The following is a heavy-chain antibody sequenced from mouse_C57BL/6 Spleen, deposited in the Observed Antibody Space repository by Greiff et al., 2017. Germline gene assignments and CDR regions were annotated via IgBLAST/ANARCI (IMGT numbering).Heavy chain of an antibody. CDR3: ARKDGYDGFDY. Sequence: QVHVKQPGAELVKPGASVKLSCKASGYTFTSYWMQWVKQRPGQGLEWIGEIDPSDSYTNYNQKFKGKATLTVDTSSSTAYMQLSSLTSEDSAVYYCARKDGYDGFDYWGQGTTLTVSS. V-gene: IGHV1-50*01. CDR1: GYTFTSYW. J-gene: IGHJ2*01. D-gene: IGHD2-2*01. CDR2: IDPSDSYT.